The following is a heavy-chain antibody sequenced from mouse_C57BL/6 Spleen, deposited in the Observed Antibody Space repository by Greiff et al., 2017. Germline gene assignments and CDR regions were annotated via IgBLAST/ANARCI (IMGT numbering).Heavy chain of an antibody. CDR1: GFTFSSYT. J-gene: IGHJ2*01. V-gene: IGHV5-9*01. D-gene: IGHD1-1*01. CDR2: ISGGGGNT. CDR3: ARHGYGSSYYFDY. Sequence: EVMLVESGGGLVKPGGSLKLSCAASGFTFSSYTMSWVRQTPEKRLEWVATISGGGGNTYYPDSVKGRFTISRDNAKNTLYLQMSSLRSEDTALYYCARHGYGSSYYFDYWGQGTTLTVSS.